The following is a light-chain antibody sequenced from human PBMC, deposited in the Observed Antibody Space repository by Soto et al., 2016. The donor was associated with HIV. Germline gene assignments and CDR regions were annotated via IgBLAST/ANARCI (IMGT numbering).Light chain of an antibody. CDR1: QSLLRGNEYNY. V-gene: IGKV2-28*01. CDR3: MQALQTPLT. J-gene: IGKJ5*01. Sequence: ETVMTQSPLSLTVTPGEPASISCRSSQSLLRGNEYNYLDWYVQKPGQSPQLVIYLGSHRASGVPDRFSGSGSGTDFTLKISTVEADDIGVYYCMQALQTPLTFGQGTRLEIK. CDR2: LGS.